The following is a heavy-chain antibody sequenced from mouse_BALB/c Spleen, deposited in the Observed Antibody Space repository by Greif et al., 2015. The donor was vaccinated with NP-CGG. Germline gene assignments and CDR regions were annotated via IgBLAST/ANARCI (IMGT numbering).Heavy chain of an antibody. CDR2: IDPSDSET. V-gene: IGHV1-69*02. CDR1: GYTFTSYW. D-gene: IGHD1-1*01. J-gene: IGHJ3*01. CDR3: ARSGYVRVVFAY. Sequence: QVQLQQSGAELVKPGAPVKLSCKASGYTFTSYWLNWVKQRPGRGLEWIGRIDPSDSETHYNQKFKDKATLTVDKSSITAYIQLSSLTSEDSAVYYGARSGYVRVVFAYCGQGTLVTGSA.